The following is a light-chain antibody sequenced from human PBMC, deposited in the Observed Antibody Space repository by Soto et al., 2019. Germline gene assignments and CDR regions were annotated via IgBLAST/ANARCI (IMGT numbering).Light chain of an antibody. V-gene: IGLV2-14*01. J-gene: IGLJ1*01. CDR1: SSDVGGYNY. Sequence: QSALTQPASVSGSPGQSITISCTGTSSDVGGYNYVSWYQQHPGKAPKLMIYEVSNRPSGVSNRFSGSKSGNTASLTISGLQAEDEADYYCSSYTSSSTLPYVFXTGTKVTVL. CDR2: EVS. CDR3: SSYTSSSTLPYV.